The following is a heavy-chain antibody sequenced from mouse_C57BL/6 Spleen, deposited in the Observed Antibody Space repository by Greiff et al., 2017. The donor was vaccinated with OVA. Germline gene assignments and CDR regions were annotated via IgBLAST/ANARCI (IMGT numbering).Heavy chain of an antibody. CDR2: INPSSGYT. CDR1: GYTFTSYT. Sequence: QVQLQQSGAELARPGASVKMSCKASGYTFTSYTMHWVKQRPGQGLEWIGYINPSSGYTKYNQKFKDKATLIADKSSSTAYMQLSSLTSEDSAVYYCARGGYDGWYFDVWGTGTTVTVSS. J-gene: IGHJ1*03. V-gene: IGHV1-4*01. D-gene: IGHD2-2*01. CDR3: ARGGYDGWYFDV.